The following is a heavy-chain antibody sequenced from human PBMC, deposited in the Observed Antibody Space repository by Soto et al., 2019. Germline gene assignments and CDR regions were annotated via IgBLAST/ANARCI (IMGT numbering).Heavy chain of an antibody. CDR1: GFTFSSYA. CDR3: AKDLPVSGYCSSTSCFPFDY. CDR2: ISGSGGST. D-gene: IGHD2-2*01. V-gene: IGHV3-23*01. Sequence: EVQLLESGGGLVQPGGSLRLSCAASGFTFSSYAMSWVRQAPGKGLEWVSAISGSGGSTYYADSVKGRFTISRDNSKNTLYLQMNSLRAEDTAVYYCAKDLPVSGYCSSTSCFPFDYWGQGTLVTVSS. J-gene: IGHJ4*02.